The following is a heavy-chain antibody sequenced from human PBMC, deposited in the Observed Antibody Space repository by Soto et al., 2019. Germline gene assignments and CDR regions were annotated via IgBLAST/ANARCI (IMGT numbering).Heavy chain of an antibody. V-gene: IGHV4-61*08. Sequence: PSETLSLTCTVSGDSVSSGGYYWSWIRQPPGKGLEWIGYIYSSGSANYTPSLKSRVTISRVTSKNQISLKVASVTAADTAGYYCARGFSSVSMDAWGQGTTVTVSS. J-gene: IGHJ6*02. D-gene: IGHD6-19*01. CDR1: GDSVSSGGYY. CDR3: ARGFSSVSMDA. CDR2: IYSSGSA.